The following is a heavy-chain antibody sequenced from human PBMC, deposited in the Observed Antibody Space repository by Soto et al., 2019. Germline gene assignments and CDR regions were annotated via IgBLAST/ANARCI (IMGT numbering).Heavy chain of an antibody. V-gene: IGHV1-18*04. CDR1: GYTFTSYG. CDR3: ARGITFGGVIPYYYDMDC. Sequence: EASVKVSCKASGYTFTSYGISWVRQAPGQGXEWMGWISAYNGNRNYAQKLQGRVTMTTDTSTSTAYMELRSLRSDDTAVYYCARGITFGGVIPYYYDMDCWGQVATVTV. CDR2: ISAYNGNR. D-gene: IGHD3-16*02. J-gene: IGHJ6*02.